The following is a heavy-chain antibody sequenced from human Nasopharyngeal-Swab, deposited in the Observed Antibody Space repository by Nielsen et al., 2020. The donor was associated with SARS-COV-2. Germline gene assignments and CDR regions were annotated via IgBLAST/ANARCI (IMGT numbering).Heavy chain of an antibody. J-gene: IGHJ4*02. D-gene: IGHD6-13*01. CDR2: IYPGDSYT. Sequence: VRQMPGKGLEWMGIIYPGDSYTSYSPSFQGHVTISADKSISTAYLQWSSLKASDTAMYYCARRFHSSSWYTDYDYWGQGTLVTVSS. CDR3: ARRFHSSSWYTDYDY. V-gene: IGHV5-51*01.